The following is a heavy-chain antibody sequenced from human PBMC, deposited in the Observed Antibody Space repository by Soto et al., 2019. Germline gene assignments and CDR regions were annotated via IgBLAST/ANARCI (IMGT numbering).Heavy chain of an antibody. J-gene: IGHJ4*02. CDR2: ISYDGSNK. CDR3: AKGDSSGDDDTTGCIH. CDR1: GFTFSSYG. D-gene: IGHD6-19*01. Sequence: GGSLRLSCAASGFTFSSYGMHWVRQAPGKGLEWVAVISYDGSNKYYADSVKGRFTISRDNSKNTLYLQMNSLRAEDTAVYYCAKGDSSGDDDTTGCIHWGQGTLVTVSS. V-gene: IGHV3-30*18.